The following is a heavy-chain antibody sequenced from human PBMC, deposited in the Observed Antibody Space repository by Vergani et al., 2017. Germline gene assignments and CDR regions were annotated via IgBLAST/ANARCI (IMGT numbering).Heavy chain of an antibody. Sequence: QVQLQESGPGLVKPSQTLSLTCTVSGGSFSTGGQSWTWLRQSAGKGLEWIGRIYTSGATNYNPSLRSRAIMSVDASKKLFSLMLTSVTAADTAVYYCARDGGAYDKYALDVWGQGTKVTVTS. J-gene: IGHJ3*01. CDR1: GGSFSTGGQS. V-gene: IGHV4-61*02. CDR3: ARDGGAYDKYALDV. D-gene: IGHD2-21*01. CDR2: IYTSGAT.